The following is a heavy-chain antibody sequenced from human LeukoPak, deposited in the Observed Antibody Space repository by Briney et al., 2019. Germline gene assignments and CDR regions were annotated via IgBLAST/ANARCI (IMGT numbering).Heavy chain of an antibody. V-gene: IGHV3-23*01. D-gene: IGHD3-9*01. CDR1: GFTFSSYA. Sequence: GGSPRLSCAASGFTFSSYAMSWVRQAPGKGLEWVSAISGSGGSTYYADSVKGRFTIPRDNSKNTLYLQMNSLRAEDTAVYYCAKDGGDYHYDILTGYLDYWGQGTLVTVSS. CDR2: ISGSGGST. J-gene: IGHJ4*02. CDR3: AKDGGDYHYDILTGYLDY.